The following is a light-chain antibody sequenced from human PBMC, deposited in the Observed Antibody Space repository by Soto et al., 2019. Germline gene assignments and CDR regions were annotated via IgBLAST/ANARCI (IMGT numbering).Light chain of an antibody. CDR2: GAS. CDR3: QQANSFPIT. Sequence: DIQMTQSPSSVSASVGDTVTITCRASQGISSWLAWYQQKPGKAPDLLIYGASNMQTGVPSRFSGTGSGTEFTLTINNLQPEDFGTYFCQQANSFPITFGQGTRLDIK. CDR1: QGISSW. V-gene: IGKV1-12*01. J-gene: IGKJ5*01.